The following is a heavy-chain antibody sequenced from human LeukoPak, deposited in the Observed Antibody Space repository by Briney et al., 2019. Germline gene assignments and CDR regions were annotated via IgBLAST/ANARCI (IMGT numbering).Heavy chain of an antibody. V-gene: IGHV3-21*01. J-gene: IGHJ4*02. CDR1: GFTFGSYS. D-gene: IGHD2-15*01. CDR2: ISTSSDYI. CDR3: ARGCSGGSCYDY. Sequence: GGSLRLSCAASGFTFGSYSMNWVRQAPGKGLEWVSSISTSSDYIYYADSVRGRFTISRDNAENSLFLQVNSLRAEDTAVYYCARGCSGGSCYDYWGQGTLVTVSS.